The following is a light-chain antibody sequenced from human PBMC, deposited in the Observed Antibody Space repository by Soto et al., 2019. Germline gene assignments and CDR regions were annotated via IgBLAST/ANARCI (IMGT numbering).Light chain of an antibody. CDR2: QTS. CDR1: QSVSSN. Sequence: EIVMKQSPATLSVSQGERATLSCRASQSVSSNFAWYQQKPGQAPRLLIYQTSLRAAGIPARFSASGSGTDFTLTISSLEPEDFAVYYCQQRSNWPPITFGQ. J-gene: IGKJ5*01. CDR3: QQRSNWPPIT. V-gene: IGKV3-11*01.